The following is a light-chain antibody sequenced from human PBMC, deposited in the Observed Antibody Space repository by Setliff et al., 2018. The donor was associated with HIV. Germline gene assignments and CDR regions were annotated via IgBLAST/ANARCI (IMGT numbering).Light chain of an antibody. CDR1: SSDVGDYNH. V-gene: IGLV2-11*01. CDR3: KSYTGSSPLYV. Sequence: QSALTQPRSVSGSPGQSVTISCTGTSSDVGDYNHVSWYQQHPGKAPKLIIYDANKRPSGVPDRFSASKSGNTASLTISGLQAEDEADYYCKSYTGSSPLYVFGSGTKV. J-gene: IGLJ1*01. CDR2: DAN.